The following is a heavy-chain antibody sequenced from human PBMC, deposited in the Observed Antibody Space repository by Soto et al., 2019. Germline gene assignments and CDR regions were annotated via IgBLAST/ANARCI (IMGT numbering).Heavy chain of an antibody. J-gene: IGHJ6*02. CDR1: GFSLSTSGVG. V-gene: IGHV2-5*02. CDR3: AHFTSSSATHYYYGMDV. CDR2: IYWDDDK. D-gene: IGHD1-1*01. Sequence: QITLKESGPPLVKPTQTLTLTCTFSGFSLSTSGVGVGWIRQPPGNALEWLALIYWDDDKRYSPSLKSRLTITKDTSKNQVVLTMTNMDPVDTATYYCAHFTSSSATHYYYGMDVWGQGTTVTVSS.